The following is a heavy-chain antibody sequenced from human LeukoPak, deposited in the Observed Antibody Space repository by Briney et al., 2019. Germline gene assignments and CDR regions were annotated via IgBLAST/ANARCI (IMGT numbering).Heavy chain of an antibody. CDR1: GGSSSVYY. CDR2: VYDSGST. Sequence: SETLSLTCTVSGGSSSVYYWSWIRQPPGKGLEWIGYVYDSGSTKYNPSLKSRVTISVDTSNDQFSLKLTSVTTADTAVYYCARSSRDSSGYSDLDPWGQGILVTVSS. V-gene: IGHV4-59*01. D-gene: IGHD3-22*01. CDR3: ARSSRDSSGYSDLDP. J-gene: IGHJ5*02.